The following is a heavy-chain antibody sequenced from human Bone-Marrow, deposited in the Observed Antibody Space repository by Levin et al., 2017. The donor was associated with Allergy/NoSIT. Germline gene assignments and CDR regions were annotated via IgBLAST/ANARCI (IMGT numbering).Heavy chain of an antibody. Sequence: GGSLRLSCAASGFTFSNAWMSWVRQAPGKGLEWVGRIKSKTDGGTTDYAAPVKGRFTISRDDSKNTLYLQMNSLKTEDTAVYYCTTGHLTPPATTYYYDSSGYYSVYYYYYGMDVWGQGTTVTVSS. CDR3: TTGHLTPPATTYYYDSSGYYSVYYYYYGMDV. CDR2: IKSKTDGGTT. V-gene: IGHV3-15*01. D-gene: IGHD3-22*01. J-gene: IGHJ6*02. CDR1: GFTFSNAW.